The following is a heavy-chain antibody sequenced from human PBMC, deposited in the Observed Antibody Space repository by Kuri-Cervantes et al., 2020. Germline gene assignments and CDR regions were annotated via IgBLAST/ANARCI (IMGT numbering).Heavy chain of an antibody. J-gene: IGHJ5*02. CDR2: INPNSGGT. Sequence: ASVKVSCKASGYTFTGYYMHWVRQAPGQGLEWMGWINPNSGGTKYAQKFEGRVTMTRDTSISIVYMELSSLRSEDTAVYYCAREGDYYDSSGPSRGWFDPWGQGTLVTVSS. CDR3: AREGDYYDSSGPSRGWFDP. CDR1: GYTFTGYY. V-gene: IGHV1-2*02. D-gene: IGHD3-22*01.